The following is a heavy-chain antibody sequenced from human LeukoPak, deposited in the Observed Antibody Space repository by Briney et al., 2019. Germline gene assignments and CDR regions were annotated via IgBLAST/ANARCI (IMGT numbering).Heavy chain of an antibody. V-gene: IGHV3-7*01. CDR2: INGDGSIE. Sequence: GGSLRLSCAASGFTFSSYWMTWVRQAPGKGLEWVSNINGDGSIENYVHSVRGRFSIFRDNAKDALYLQMNSLRVDDTAIYYCARDPIVGDTGGGVYWGQGTLVTVSS. CDR3: ARDPIVGDTGGGVY. D-gene: IGHD1-26*01. CDR1: GFTFSSYW. J-gene: IGHJ4*02.